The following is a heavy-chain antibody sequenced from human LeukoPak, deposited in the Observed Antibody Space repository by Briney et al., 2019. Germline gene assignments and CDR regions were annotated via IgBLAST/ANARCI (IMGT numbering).Heavy chain of an antibody. V-gene: IGHV4-59*08. CDR1: GASITTYS. Sequence: SETLSLTCTVSGASITTYSWNWRRQSPGKGLEWIGYFSLGGSGTTSYTSSLKSRVTISRDTSKNQLSLKLTSVTAADTAVYYCARWDDSAWAFGTWGPGTLVTVSS. D-gene: IGHD6-19*01. CDR3: ARWDDSAWAFGT. J-gene: IGHJ5*02. CDR2: FSLGGSGTT.